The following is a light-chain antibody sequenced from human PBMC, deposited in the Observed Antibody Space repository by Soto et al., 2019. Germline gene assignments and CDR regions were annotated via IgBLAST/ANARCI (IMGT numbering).Light chain of an antibody. CDR1: SSNIGTDD. J-gene: IGLJ1*01. CDR3: AAWDDTLSGYV. V-gene: IGLV1-47*01. Sequence: QSVLTQPPSASGTPGQRVTISCSGSSSNIGTDDVFWYLQFPGTAPKLLIYKNNQRPSGVSDRFAGSKSGTSASLAIGGLRSEDEADYYCAAWDDTLSGYVFGTGTKVTVL. CDR2: KNN.